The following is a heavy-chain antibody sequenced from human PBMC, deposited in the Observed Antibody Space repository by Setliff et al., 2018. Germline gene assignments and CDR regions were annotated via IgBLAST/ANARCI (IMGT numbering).Heavy chain of an antibody. V-gene: IGHV3-21*01. J-gene: IGHJ4*02. CDR3: ARDSDWAFDY. CDR1: GFTFDDYA. Sequence: PGGSLRLSCAASGFTFDDYAMHWVRQAPGKGLEWVSGISSSSSYIYYADSVKGRFTISRDNAKNSLSLQMNSLRADDTAVYYCARDSDWAFDYWGQGALVTVSS. CDR2: ISSSSSYI. D-gene: IGHD2-21*02.